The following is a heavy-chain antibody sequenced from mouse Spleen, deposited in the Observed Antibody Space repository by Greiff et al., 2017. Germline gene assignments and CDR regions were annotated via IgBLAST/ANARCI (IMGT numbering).Heavy chain of an antibody. CDR2: INPYNDGT. J-gene: IGHJ4*01. CDR3: ARGITTYYYAMDY. Sequence: VQLQQSGPELVKPGASVKMSCKASGYTFTSYVMHWVKQKPGQGLEWIGYINPYNDGTKYNEKFKGKATLTSDKSSSTAYMELSSLTSEDSAVYYCARGITTYYYAMDYWGQGTSVTVSS. CDR1: GYTFTSYV. D-gene: IGHD2-4*01. V-gene: IGHV1-14*01.